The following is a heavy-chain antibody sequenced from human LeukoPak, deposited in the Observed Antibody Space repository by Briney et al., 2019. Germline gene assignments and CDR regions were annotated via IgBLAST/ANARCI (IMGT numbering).Heavy chain of an antibody. V-gene: IGHV3-64*02. CDR3: ARAKVGATLDY. CDR1: GFTFSTYG. D-gene: IGHD1-26*01. CDR2: INSNGGDT. J-gene: IGHJ4*02. Sequence: PGGSLRLSCVASGFTFSTYGMSWVRQAPGKGPEYVSGINSNGGDTFHADSVKGRFTISRDNSKNTLYLQMGSLRVDDMAVYYCARAKVGATLDYWGQGTLVTVSS.